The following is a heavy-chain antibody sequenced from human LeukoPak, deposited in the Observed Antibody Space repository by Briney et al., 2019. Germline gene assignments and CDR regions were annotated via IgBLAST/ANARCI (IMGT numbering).Heavy chain of an antibody. V-gene: IGHV4-39*01. CDR1: GGSISSSSYY. CDR3: ARHIASQAYFGVVINQNFDY. D-gene: IGHD3-3*01. Sequence: TPSETLSLTCTVSGGSISSSSYYWGWIRQRPGKGLEWIGSIYYSGSTYYNPSLKSRVTISVDTSKNQFSLKLSSVTAADTAVYYCARHIASQAYFGVVINQNFDYWGQGTLVTVSS. CDR2: IYYSGST. J-gene: IGHJ4*02.